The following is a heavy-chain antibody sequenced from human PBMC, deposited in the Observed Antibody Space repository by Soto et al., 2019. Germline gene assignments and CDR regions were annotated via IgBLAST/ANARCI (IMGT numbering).Heavy chain of an antibody. J-gene: IGHJ1*01. CDR2: ISGDGGST. CDR3: AKDKKVAGTWNFQH. D-gene: IGHD6-19*01. CDR1: GFTFDDYA. V-gene: IGHV3-43*02. Sequence: GGSLRLSCAASGFTFDDYAMHWVRQAPGKGLEWVSLISGDGGSTYYADSVKGRFTISRDNSKNSLYLQMNSLRTEYTALYYCAKDKKVAGTWNFQHWGQGTLVTVSS.